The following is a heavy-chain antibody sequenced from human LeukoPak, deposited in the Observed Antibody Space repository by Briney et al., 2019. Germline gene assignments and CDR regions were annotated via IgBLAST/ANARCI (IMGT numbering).Heavy chain of an antibody. Sequence: PSETLSLTCTVSGGSISSYYWSWIRQPAGKGLEWIGRIYTSGSANYNPSLKSRVTISVDTSKNQFSLKLSSVTAADTAVYYCASLAAPEGFDYWGQGTLVTVSS. CDR3: ASLAAPEGFDY. D-gene: IGHD6-13*01. V-gene: IGHV4-4*07. J-gene: IGHJ4*02. CDR2: IYTSGSA. CDR1: GGSISSYY.